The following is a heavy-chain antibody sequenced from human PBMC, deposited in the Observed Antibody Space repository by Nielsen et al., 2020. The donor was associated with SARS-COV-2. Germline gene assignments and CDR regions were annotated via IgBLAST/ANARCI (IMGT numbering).Heavy chain of an antibody. V-gene: IGHV3-48*02. D-gene: IGHD6-19*01. CDR2: ISSSSSTI. J-gene: IGHJ4*02. CDR1: GFTFSSYS. Sequence: GESLKISCAASGFTFSSYSMNWVRQAPGKGLEWVSYISSSSSTIYYADSVKGRFTISRDNAKNSLYLQMNSLRDEDTAVYYCARDPEYSSGWYSFDYWGQGTLVTVSS. CDR3: ARDPEYSSGWYSFDY.